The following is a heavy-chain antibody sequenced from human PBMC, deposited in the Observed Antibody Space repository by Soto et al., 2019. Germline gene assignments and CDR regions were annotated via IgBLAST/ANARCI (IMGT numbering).Heavy chain of an antibody. CDR1: GFTFSGSA. CDR2: IRSKANSYAT. D-gene: IGHD3-9*01. V-gene: IGHV3-73*01. Sequence: EVQLVESGGGLVQPGGSLKLSCAASGFTFSGSAMHWVRQASGEGLEWVGRIRSKANSYATAYAASVKGRFTISRDDSKNTAYLQMNSLKTEDTAVYYCRVAGYYDILTGYYQIDYWGQGTLVTVSS. J-gene: IGHJ4*02. CDR3: RVAGYYDILTGYYQIDY.